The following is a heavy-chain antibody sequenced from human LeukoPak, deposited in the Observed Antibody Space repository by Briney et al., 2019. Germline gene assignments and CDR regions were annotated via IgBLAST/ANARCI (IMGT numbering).Heavy chain of an antibody. CDR1: GFTSSSYG. V-gene: IGHV3-30*18. CDR3: AKVEWELRPFY. D-gene: IGHD1-26*01. CDR2: ISYDGSNK. Sequence: GRSLRLSCAASGFTSSSYGMHWVRQAPGKGLEWVAVISYDGSNKYYADSVKGRFTISRDNSKNTLYLQMNSLRAEDTAVYYCAKVEWELRPFYWGQGTLVTVSS. J-gene: IGHJ4*02.